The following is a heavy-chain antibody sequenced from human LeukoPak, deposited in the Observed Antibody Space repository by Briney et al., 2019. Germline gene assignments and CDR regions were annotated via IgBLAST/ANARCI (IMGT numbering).Heavy chain of an antibody. CDR2: ISATGGST. CDR1: GFTFSSCA. J-gene: IGHJ4*02. CDR3: AKIGTPYDDYVWGSPRHYFDY. D-gene: IGHD3-16*01. V-gene: IGHV3-23*01. Sequence: GGSLRLSCAASGFTFSSCAMSWVCQAPGKGLEWVSGISATGGSTYYADSVKGRFTISRDNSKNTLYLQMNSLRAEDTAVYYCAKIGTPYDDYVWGSPRHYFDYWGQGTLVTVSS.